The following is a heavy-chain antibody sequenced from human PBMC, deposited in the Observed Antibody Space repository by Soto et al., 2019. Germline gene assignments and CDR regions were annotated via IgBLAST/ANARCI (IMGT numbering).Heavy chain of an antibody. Sequence: SETLSLTCAVSGYSTSGGYYWGWIRQPPGKGLEWIGSIYHSGSTYYNPSLKSRVTISVDTSKNQFSLKLSSVTAADTAVYYCARAXYCTNGVCYTPSQYFDYWGQGTLVTVSS. J-gene: IGHJ4*02. V-gene: IGHV4-38-2*01. CDR1: GYSTSGGYY. D-gene: IGHD2-8*01. CDR3: ARAXYCTNGVCYTPSQYFDY. CDR2: IYHSGST.